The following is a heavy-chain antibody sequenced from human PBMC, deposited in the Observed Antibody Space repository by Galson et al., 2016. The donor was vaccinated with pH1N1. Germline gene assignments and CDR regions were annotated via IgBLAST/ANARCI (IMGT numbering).Heavy chain of an antibody. CDR2: ISASGANT. V-gene: IGHV3-23*01. CDR3: VKLDSSGYYYGRFDS. D-gene: IGHD3-22*01. CDR1: GFTFNIFA. Sequence: SLRLSCAASGFTFNIFAMSWVRQAPGKGPEWVSSISASGANTNYADPVKGRFTISRDNSKNTLYLQTNSLRAADTAIYYCVKLDSSGYYYGRFDSWGQGTLVTVSS. J-gene: IGHJ4*02.